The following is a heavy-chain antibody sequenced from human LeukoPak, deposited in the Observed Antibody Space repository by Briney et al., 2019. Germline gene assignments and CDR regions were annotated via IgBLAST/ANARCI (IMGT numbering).Heavy chain of an antibody. Sequence: SETLSLTCTVSGGSISSYYWSWIRQPPGEGLEWIGYIYYSGSTNYNPSHKSRVTISVDTSKNQFSLKLSSVTAADTAVYYCARDGSSWYEDYYYGMDVWGQGTTVTVSS. D-gene: IGHD6-13*01. V-gene: IGHV4-59*01. CDR3: ARDGSSWYEDYYYGMDV. CDR2: IYYSGST. J-gene: IGHJ6*02. CDR1: GGSISSYY.